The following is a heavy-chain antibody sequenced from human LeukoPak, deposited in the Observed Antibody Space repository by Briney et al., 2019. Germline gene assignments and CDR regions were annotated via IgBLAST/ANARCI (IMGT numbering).Heavy chain of an antibody. CDR3: ARVKYSGYDYGLGYFDY. CDR1: GGSISSYY. V-gene: IGHV4-59*12. J-gene: IGHJ4*02. Sequence: PSETLSLTCTVSGGSISSYYWSWIRQPPGKGLEWIGYIYYGGSTNYNPSLKSRVTISVDTSKNQFSLKLSSVTAADTAVYYCARVKYSGYDYGLGYFDYWGQGTLVTVSS. D-gene: IGHD5-12*01. CDR2: IYYGGST.